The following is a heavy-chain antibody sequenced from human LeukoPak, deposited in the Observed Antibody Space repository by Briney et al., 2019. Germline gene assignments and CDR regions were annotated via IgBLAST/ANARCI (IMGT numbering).Heavy chain of an antibody. CDR2: ISGGSTYI. J-gene: IGHJ6*02. Sequence: GGSLRLSCAASGFTFSGYTMNWVRQAPGKGLEWVSSISGGSTYIDYADSVKGRFTISRDNAKNSLYLQMNSLRAEDTAVYYCARDVYYGMDVWGQGTTVTVSS. CDR3: ARDVYYGMDV. CDR1: GFTFSGYT. V-gene: IGHV3-21*01.